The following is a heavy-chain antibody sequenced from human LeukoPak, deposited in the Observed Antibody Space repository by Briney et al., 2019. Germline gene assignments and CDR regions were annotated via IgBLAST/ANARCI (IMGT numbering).Heavy chain of an antibody. D-gene: IGHD6-13*01. Sequence: GGSLRLSCAASGFTFSSYAMTWVRQAPGKGLEWVSAISGSGGITYYADSVKGRFTISRDNSKNTLYLQMNSLRAEDTAVYYCAKSPTGIAADNWFDPWGQGTLVTVSS. CDR3: AKSPTGIAADNWFDP. V-gene: IGHV3-23*01. CDR2: ISGSGGIT. CDR1: GFTFSSYA. J-gene: IGHJ5*02.